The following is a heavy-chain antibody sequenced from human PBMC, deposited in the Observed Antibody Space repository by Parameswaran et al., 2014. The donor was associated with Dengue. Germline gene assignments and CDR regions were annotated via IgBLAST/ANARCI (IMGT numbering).Heavy chain of an antibody. CDR3: ARGSSSSWYLGGSVRGYYYYMDV. Sequence: WIRQSPSRGLEWLGRTYYRSKWYNDYAVSVKSRITINPDTSKNQFSLQLNSVTPEDTAVYYCARGSSSSWYLGGSVRGYYYYMDVWGKRDHGHRLL. J-gene: IGHJ6*03. CDR2: TYYRSKWYN. V-gene: IGHV6-1*01. D-gene: IGHD6-13*01.